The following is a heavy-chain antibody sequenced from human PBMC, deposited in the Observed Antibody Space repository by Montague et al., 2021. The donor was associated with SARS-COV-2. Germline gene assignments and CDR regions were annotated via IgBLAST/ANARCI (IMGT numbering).Heavy chain of an antibody. D-gene: IGHD3-22*01. CDR2: INHSGST. CDR1: GGSFSGYY. V-gene: IGHV4-34*01. J-gene: IGHJ4*02. CDR3: ARAIVDVTMMVVVMTGVEHYFDF. Sequence: SETLSLTCAVYGGSFSGYYWSWIRQPPGKGLEWIGDINHSGSTNYNPSLKSRVSISVDTSKNQFSLKLSSVTAADTVVYYCARAIVDVTMMVVVMTGVEHYFDFWGQGTLVTVSS.